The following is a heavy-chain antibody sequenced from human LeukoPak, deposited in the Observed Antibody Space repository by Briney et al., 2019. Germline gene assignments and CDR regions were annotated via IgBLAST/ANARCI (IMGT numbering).Heavy chain of an antibody. CDR3: VRGGEIGFDY. CDR1: GFTFSSYA. Sequence: GGSLRLSCAASGFTFSSYAMHWVRQAPGKGLEWVAVISYDGSNKYYADSVKGRFTISRDNSKNTLYLQMNTLRAGDTAVYHCVRGGEIGFDYWGQGTLVTVSS. V-gene: IGHV3-30*04. J-gene: IGHJ4*02. CDR2: ISYDGSNK. D-gene: IGHD3-16*01.